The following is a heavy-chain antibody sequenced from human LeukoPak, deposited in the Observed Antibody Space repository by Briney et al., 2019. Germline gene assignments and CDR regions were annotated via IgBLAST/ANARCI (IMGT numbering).Heavy chain of an antibody. V-gene: IGHV3-33*01. Sequence: PGRSLRHSCAASGFSFITYGMHWVRQAPGKGLEWVAMIWYDASGQHYADSVKGRFTISRDTSKNTLYLQMNSLRAEDTAVYFCARVSLYDDNGYYHYFDYWGRGTLVTVSS. J-gene: IGHJ4*02. CDR1: GFSFITYG. CDR3: ARVSLYDDNGYYHYFDY. D-gene: IGHD3-22*01. CDR2: IWYDASGQ.